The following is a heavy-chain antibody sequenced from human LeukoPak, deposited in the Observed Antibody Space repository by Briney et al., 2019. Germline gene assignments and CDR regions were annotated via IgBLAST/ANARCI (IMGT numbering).Heavy chain of an antibody. CDR3: ARRSLREAYNRFDP. V-gene: IGHV4-39*01. CDR1: GGSVTTSSYY. D-gene: IGHD3-10*01. CDR2: MSHSGGA. J-gene: IGHJ5*02. Sequence: SETLCLACTVSGGSVTTSSYYWGWIRQPPGKGLEWIGSMSHSGGALYNPSLKSGVSISVDTSKNQFSLRVTSVTAADTALYYCARRSLREAYNRFDPWGQGTLVTVSS.